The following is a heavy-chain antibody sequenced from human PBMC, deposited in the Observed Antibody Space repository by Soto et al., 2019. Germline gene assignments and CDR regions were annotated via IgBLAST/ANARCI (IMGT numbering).Heavy chain of an antibody. CDR2: ISYDGSAK. Sequence: QVQLVESGGGAVQPGRSLRLSCEASGFTFSSFGMVWVRQAPGKGLEWVAIISYDGSAKYYGDSVKGRFTISRDNSKNTLYLQMNSLRAEDTAVYYCAKDAISGNQVWDYFDYWGQGTPVTVSS. CDR1: GFTFSSFG. J-gene: IGHJ4*02. D-gene: IGHD7-27*01. CDR3: AKDAISGNQVWDYFDY. V-gene: IGHV3-30*18.